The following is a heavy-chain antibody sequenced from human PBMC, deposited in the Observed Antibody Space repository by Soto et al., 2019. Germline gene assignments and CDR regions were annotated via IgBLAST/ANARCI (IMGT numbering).Heavy chain of an antibody. D-gene: IGHD5-12*01. CDR1: GFTFSSYS. J-gene: IGHJ6*02. CDR2: ISSSSSTI. CDR3: ARGGYSGYEDYYYYGMDV. Sequence: PGGSLRLSCAASGFTFSSYSMNWVRQAPGKGLEWVSYISSSSSTIYYADSVKGRFTISRDNAKNSLYLQMNSLRDEDTAVYYCARGGYSGYEDYYYYGMDVWGQGTTVTGLL. V-gene: IGHV3-48*02.